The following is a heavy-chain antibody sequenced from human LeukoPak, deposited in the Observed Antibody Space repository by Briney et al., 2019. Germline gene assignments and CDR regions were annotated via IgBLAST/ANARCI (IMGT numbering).Heavy chain of an antibody. J-gene: IGHJ5*02. CDR2: IYYSGST. Sequence: SETLSLTCTVSNGSISSSSHYWGWIRQPPGKGLEWIGSIYYSGSTYYNPSLKSRVTISVDTSKNQFSLKLASVTAADTAIYYCAKGAGGFSYYNWFDPWGQGTLVTVSS. V-gene: IGHV4-39*07. CDR3: AKGAGGFSYYNWFDP. CDR1: NGSISSSSHY. D-gene: IGHD5-18*01.